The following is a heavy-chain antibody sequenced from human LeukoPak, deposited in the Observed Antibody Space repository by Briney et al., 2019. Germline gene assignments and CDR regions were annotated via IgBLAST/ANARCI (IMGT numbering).Heavy chain of an antibody. Sequence: SETLSLTCAVHGGSFSGYYWSWIRQPPGKGLEWIGEINHSGSTNYNPSLKSRVTISVDTSKNQFSLKLSSVTAADTAVYYCARTVWFDPWGQGTLVTVSS. D-gene: IGHD4-17*01. CDR2: INHSGST. J-gene: IGHJ5*02. CDR1: GGSFSGYY. V-gene: IGHV4-34*01. CDR3: ARTVWFDP.